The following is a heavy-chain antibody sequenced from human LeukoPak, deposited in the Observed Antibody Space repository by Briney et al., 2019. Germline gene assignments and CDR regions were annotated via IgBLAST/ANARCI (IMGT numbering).Heavy chain of an antibody. CDR3: AKQAFLQWFGEFQETYYFDY. V-gene: IGHV3-23*01. CDR1: GFTFSSYA. Sequence: PGGSLRLSCAASGFTFSSYAMSWVRQAPGKGLEWVSAISGSGGTTYYADSVKGRFTISRDNSKNTPYLQMNSLRAEDTAVYYCAKQAFLQWFGEFQETYYFDYWGQGTLVTVSS. J-gene: IGHJ4*02. CDR2: ISGSGGTT. D-gene: IGHD3-10*01.